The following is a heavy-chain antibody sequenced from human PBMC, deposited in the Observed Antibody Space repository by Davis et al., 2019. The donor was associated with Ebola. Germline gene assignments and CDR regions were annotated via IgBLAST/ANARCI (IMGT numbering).Heavy chain of an antibody. D-gene: IGHD4-23*01. CDR1: GFTFRSYA. J-gene: IGHJ6*02. CDR3: AKIHDYGGNWHLFYGMDV. CDR2: ISGSGGST. V-gene: IGHV3-23*01. Sequence: GESLKISCAAAGFTFRSYAMSWVRQAPGKGLEWVSAISGSGGSTYYADSVKGRFTISRDNSRSTLYLQMNSLRAEDTAVYYCAKIHDYGGNWHLFYGMDVWGQGTTVTVSS.